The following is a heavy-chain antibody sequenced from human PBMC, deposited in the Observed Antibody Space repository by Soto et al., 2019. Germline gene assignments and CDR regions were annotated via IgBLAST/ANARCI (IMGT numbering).Heavy chain of an antibody. CDR1: GGSISSSSYY. Sequence: SETLSLTCTVSGGSISSSSYYWGWIRQPPGKGLEWIGSIYYSGSTYYNPSLKSRVTISVDTSKNQFSLKLSSVTAADTAVYYCARSLNTAMVTVLGYWGQGTLVTVSS. D-gene: IGHD5-18*01. CDR3: ARSLNTAMVTVLGY. V-gene: IGHV4-39*01. J-gene: IGHJ4*02. CDR2: IYYSGST.